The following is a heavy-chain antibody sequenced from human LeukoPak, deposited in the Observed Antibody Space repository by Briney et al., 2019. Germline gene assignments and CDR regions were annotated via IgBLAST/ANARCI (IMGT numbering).Heavy chain of an antibody. Sequence: SETLSLTCAVSGGSFSGYYWSWIRQPPGKGLEWIGEINHSGSTNYNPSLKSRVTISVDTSKNQFSLKLSSVTAADTAVYYCARPRDRRSSIAARGVGYYYYYYMDVWGKGTTVTVSS. V-gene: IGHV4-34*01. D-gene: IGHD6-6*01. CDR3: ARPRDRRSSIAARGVGYYYYYYMDV. CDR1: GGSFSGYY. CDR2: INHSGST. J-gene: IGHJ6*03.